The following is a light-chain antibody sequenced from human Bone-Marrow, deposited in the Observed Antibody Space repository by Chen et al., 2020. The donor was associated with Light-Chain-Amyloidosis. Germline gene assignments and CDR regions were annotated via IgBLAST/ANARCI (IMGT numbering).Light chain of an antibody. CDR2: YKSDSDN. CDR3: SSYTSNNTWV. J-gene: IGLJ3*02. Sequence: QAVLTQPSSLSASPGASASLTCTLRSGFNVGIYRIYWYQQKPGSPPQYLLMYKSDSDNQQGSGVPSRFSGSKSGNTASLTISGLQAEDEAHYYCSSYTSNNTWVFGGGTKLTVL. CDR1: SGFNVGIYR. V-gene: IGLV5-45*03.